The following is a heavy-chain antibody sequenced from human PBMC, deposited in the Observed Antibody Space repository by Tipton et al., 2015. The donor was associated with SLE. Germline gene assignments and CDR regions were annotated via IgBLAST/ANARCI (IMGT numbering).Heavy chain of an antibody. V-gene: IGHV4-30-2*05. J-gene: IGHJ4*02. Sequence: TLSLTCAVSGGSISSGGYSWSWIRQPPGKGLEWIGYIYHSGSTYYNPSLKSRVTISVDTSKNQFSLKLSSVTAADTAVYYCARGEGSSSWYKKLDYWGQGTLVTVSS. CDR3: ARGEGSSSWYKKLDY. CDR2: IYHSGST. CDR1: GGSISSGGYS. D-gene: IGHD6-13*01.